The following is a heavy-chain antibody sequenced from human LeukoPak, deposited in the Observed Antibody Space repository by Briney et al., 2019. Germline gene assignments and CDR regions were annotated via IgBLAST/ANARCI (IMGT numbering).Heavy chain of an antibody. CDR3: AKDRDIILTGHGMDV. CDR1: GFPFSSYG. J-gene: IGHJ6*02. D-gene: IGHD3-9*01. V-gene: IGHV3-33*06. Sequence: GGSLRLSCTASGFPFSSYGMHWVRQAPGKGLVWVTVIWPDGSTKYYADSVKGRFTVSRDNSKNTLYLQMNSLRAEDTAVYYCAKDRDIILTGHGMDVWGQGTTVTVSS. CDR2: IWPDGSTK.